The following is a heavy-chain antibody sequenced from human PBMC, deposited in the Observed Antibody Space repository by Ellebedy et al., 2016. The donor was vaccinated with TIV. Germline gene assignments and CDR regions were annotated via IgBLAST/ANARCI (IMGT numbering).Heavy chain of an antibody. J-gene: IGHJ3*02. CDR1: GGSFSGYY. CDR3: ARRIAVARDAFDI. D-gene: IGHD6-19*01. V-gene: IGHV4-34*01. Sequence: SETLSLTCAVYGGSFSGYYWSWIRQPPGKGLEWIGYIYYSGSTYYNPSLKSRVTISVDTSKNQFSLKLSSVTAADTAVYYCARRIAVARDAFDIWGQGTMVTVSS. CDR2: IYYSGST.